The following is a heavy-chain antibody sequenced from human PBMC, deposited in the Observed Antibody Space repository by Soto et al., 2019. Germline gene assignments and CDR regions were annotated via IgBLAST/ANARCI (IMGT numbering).Heavy chain of an antibody. V-gene: IGHV2-5*02. CDR1: GFSLSTSGVG. D-gene: IGHD4-17*01. Sequence: QITLKESGPTLVKPTQTLTLTCTFSGFSLSTSGVGVGWIRQPPGKALEWLALIYWDDDKRYSPSLKSRLTIPKDTSKNHVVLTMTNMDPVDTATYYCAHSLSYGDYGAGGLNWCDPWGQGTLVTVSS. CDR2: IYWDDDK. CDR3: AHSLSYGDYGAGGLNWCDP. J-gene: IGHJ5*02.